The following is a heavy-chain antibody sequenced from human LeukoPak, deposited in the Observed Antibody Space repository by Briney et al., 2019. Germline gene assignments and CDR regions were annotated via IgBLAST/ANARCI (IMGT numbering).Heavy chain of an antibody. Sequence: SVKVSCKASGGTFSSYAISWVRPAPGQGLAWMGRIIPILGIANYAQKFQGRVTITADKSTSTAYMELSSLRSEDTAVYYCARDTPQHYYDSSGPLEVYFDYWGQGTPVTVSS. CDR3: ARDTPQHYYDSSGPLEVYFDY. V-gene: IGHV1-69*04. CDR2: IIPILGIA. CDR1: GGTFSSYA. J-gene: IGHJ4*02. D-gene: IGHD3-22*01.